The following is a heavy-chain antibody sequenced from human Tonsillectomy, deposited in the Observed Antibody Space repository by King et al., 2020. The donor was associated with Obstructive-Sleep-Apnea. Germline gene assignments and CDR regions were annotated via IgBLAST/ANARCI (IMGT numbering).Heavy chain of an antibody. V-gene: IGHV3-23*04. CDR1: GFTFSSYA. Sequence: VQLVESGGGLIQPGGSQRLSCAASGFTFSSYAMSWVRQAPGKGLEGVSRISGSVGSTYYADSVKGRFTISKDNSKNTLFLQMNSLRAEDTAVYYCAKGMTSVTTWPYDSWGQGTLDTVSS. CDR2: ISGSVGST. J-gene: IGHJ4*02. CDR3: AKGMTSVTTWPYDS. D-gene: IGHD4-17*01.